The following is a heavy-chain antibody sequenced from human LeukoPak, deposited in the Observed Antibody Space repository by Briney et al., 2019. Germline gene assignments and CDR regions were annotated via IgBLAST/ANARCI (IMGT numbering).Heavy chain of an antibody. CDR3: ARDLASDYYGSGSYSPNWFDP. CDR2: INWNGGST. CDR1: GFTFDDYG. Sequence: PGGSLRLSCAASGFTFDDYGMSWVRQAPGKGLEWVSGINWNGGSTGYADSEKGRFTISRDNAKNSLYLQMNSLRAEDTALYHCARDLASDYYGSGSYSPNWFDPWGQGTLVTVSS. D-gene: IGHD3-10*01. V-gene: IGHV3-20*01. J-gene: IGHJ5*02.